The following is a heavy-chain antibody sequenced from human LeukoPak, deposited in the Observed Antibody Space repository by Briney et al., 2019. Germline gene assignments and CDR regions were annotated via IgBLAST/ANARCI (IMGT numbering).Heavy chain of an antibody. CDR2: ISGSGGST. J-gene: IGHJ4*02. Sequence: GGSLRLSCAASGFTFDDYAMHWVRQAPGKGLEWVSAISGSGGSTYYADSVKGRFTISRDNSKNTLYLQMNSLRAEDTAVYYCANLYGDYVLGYWGQGTLVTVSS. V-gene: IGHV3-23*01. CDR1: GFTFDDYA. CDR3: ANLYGDYVLGY. D-gene: IGHD4-17*01.